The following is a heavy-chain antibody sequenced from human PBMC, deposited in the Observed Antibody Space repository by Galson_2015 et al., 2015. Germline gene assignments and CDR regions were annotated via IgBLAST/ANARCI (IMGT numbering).Heavy chain of an antibody. Sequence: PALVKPTQTLTLPCTFSGFSLPTSGVGVGWIRQPPGKALEWLALIYWDDDKRYSPSLKNRLTITKDTSKNQVVLTMTNMDPVDTATYYCAHRPEEYSGYVYFDYWGQGTLVTVSS. CDR1: GFSLPTSGVG. D-gene: IGHD5-12*01. J-gene: IGHJ4*02. CDR2: IYWDDDK. CDR3: AHRPEEYSGYVYFDY. V-gene: IGHV2-5*02.